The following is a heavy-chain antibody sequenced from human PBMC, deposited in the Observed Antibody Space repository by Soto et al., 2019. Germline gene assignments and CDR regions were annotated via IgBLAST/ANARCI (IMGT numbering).Heavy chain of an antibody. V-gene: IGHV4-59*01. CDR1: GVSISSYY. Sequence: PSETLSLTCTVSGVSISSYYWSWIRQPPGKGLEWIGYIFYSGSTNYNPSLKSRVTISVETSKNQFSLKLSSVTAADTAVYYCARGVGATQKFDNWGQGTLVTVSS. CDR3: ARGVGATQKFDN. CDR2: IFYSGST. D-gene: IGHD1-26*01. J-gene: IGHJ4*01.